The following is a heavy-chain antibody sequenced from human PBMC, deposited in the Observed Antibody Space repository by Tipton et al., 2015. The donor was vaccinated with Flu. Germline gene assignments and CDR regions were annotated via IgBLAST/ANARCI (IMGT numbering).Heavy chain of an antibody. J-gene: IGHJ4*02. D-gene: IGHD6-6*01. CDR2: ISGSGVST. CDR1: GFTFSSYA. Sequence: GSLRLSCAASGFTFSSYAMSWVRQAPGKGLEWVSGISGSGVSTYYADSVKGRFTISRDNSKNTLYLQMNSLRAEDTAVYYCAKTDSSSLAPLDYWGQGTLVTVSS. V-gene: IGHV3-23*01. CDR3: AKTDSSSLAPLDY.